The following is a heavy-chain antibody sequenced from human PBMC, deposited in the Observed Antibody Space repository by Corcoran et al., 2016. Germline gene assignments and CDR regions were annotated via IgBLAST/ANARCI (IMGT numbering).Heavy chain of an antibody. D-gene: IGHD6-25*01. CDR3: ARRTKPLAAGWFDP. V-gene: IGHV4-39*07. CDR2: IYYSGST. Sequence: QLQLQESGPGLVKPSETLSLTCTVSGGSISSSSYYWGWIRQPPGKGLEWIGSIYYSGSTYYNPSLKSRVTISVDTSKNQFSLKLSSVTAADTAGYYCARRTKPLAAGWFDPWGQGTLVTVSS. CDR1: GGSISSSSYY. J-gene: IGHJ5*02.